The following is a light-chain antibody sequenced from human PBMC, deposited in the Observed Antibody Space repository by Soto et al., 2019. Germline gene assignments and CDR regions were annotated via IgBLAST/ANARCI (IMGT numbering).Light chain of an antibody. CDR3: AAWDDSLNGVV. CDR1: SSNIGSNY. V-gene: IGLV1-47*01. J-gene: IGLJ3*02. CDR2: RNN. Sequence: QSVLTQPPSASGTPGQRVTISCSGRSSNIGSNYVYWYQQLPGTAPKLLIYRNNQRPSEVPDRFSGSKSGTSASLATSGRRAEDDADYYCAAWDDSLNGVVFGGGTKLTVL.